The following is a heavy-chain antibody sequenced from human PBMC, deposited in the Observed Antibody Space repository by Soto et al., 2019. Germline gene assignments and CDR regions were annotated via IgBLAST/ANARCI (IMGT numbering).Heavy chain of an antibody. Sequence: QVQLVESGGGVVQPGRSLRLSCVASGFSFSSSGMHWVRQAPGKGLEWVALIWYDGSNQYYLDSVKDRFTIPRDNSKNALYLQMNSLRAEDTAVYFCASITVTDAFAIWGQGTMVTVSS. J-gene: IGHJ3*02. CDR3: ASITVTDAFAI. CDR1: GFSFSSSG. V-gene: IGHV3-33*01. CDR2: IWYDGSNQ. D-gene: IGHD4-17*01.